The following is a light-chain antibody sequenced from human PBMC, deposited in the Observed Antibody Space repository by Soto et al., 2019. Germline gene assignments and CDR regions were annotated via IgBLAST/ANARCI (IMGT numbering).Light chain of an antibody. CDR1: QGISSY. CDR3: QQYYSYPSGT. Sequence: AIRMTQSPSSLSASTGDRVTITCRASQGISSYLAWYQQKPGKAPKLLIYAASTLQSGVPSRFSGSGSGTDFTLTISCLQAEDFATDYCQQYYSYPSGTFGQGTKVEIK. J-gene: IGKJ1*01. V-gene: IGKV1-8*01. CDR2: AAS.